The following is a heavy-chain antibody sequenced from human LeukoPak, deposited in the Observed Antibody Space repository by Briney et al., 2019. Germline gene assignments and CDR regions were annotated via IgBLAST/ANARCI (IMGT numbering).Heavy chain of an antibody. CDR2: INHSGST. Sequence: PSETLSLTCAVYGGSFSGYYWSWIRQPPGKGLGWIGEINHSGSTNYNPSLKSRVTISVDTSKNQFSLKLSSVTSADTTVYYCARGGGGVSEPSVLMLYGPRVFDYWGQGTLVTVSS. D-gene: IGHD2-8*01. CDR1: GGSFSGYY. J-gene: IGHJ4*02. V-gene: IGHV4-34*01. CDR3: ARGGGGVSEPSVLMLYGPRVFDY.